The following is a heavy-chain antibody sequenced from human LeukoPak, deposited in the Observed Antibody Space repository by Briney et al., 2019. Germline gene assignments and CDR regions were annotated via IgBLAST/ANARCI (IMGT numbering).Heavy chain of an antibody. D-gene: IGHD5-12*01. CDR1: GGSISNYY. V-gene: IGHV4-4*07. CDR2: IYSSGTT. CDR3: ASGSSGYDP. J-gene: IGHJ5*02. Sequence: PSETLSLTCTVSGGSISNYYWSWIRQPAGKGLEWIGRIYSSGTTIYNPSLKSRVTMSVDTSRNQFSLKLSSVTAADTAVYFCASGSSGYDPWGQGTLATVSS.